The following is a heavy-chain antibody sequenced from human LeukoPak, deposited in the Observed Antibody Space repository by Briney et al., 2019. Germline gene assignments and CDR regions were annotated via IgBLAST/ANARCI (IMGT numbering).Heavy chain of an antibody. V-gene: IGHV4-39*01. D-gene: IGHD3-10*01. CDR3: ARLSGSGSYPHYFDY. Sequence: SEALSLTCTVSGGSISSSTYYWGWIRQPPGKGPECIGSMYYTGSTYYNPSLKSRVTISVDTSKNQFSLKLSSVTAADTAVYYCARLSGSGSYPHYFDYWGQGTLVTVSS. CDR1: GGSISSSTYY. J-gene: IGHJ4*02. CDR2: MYYTGST.